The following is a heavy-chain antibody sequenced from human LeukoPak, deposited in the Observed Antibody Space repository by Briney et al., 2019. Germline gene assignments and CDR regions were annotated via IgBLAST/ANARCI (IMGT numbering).Heavy chain of an antibody. CDR2: INPNSGGT. V-gene: IGHV1-2*02. J-gene: IGHJ4*02. Sequence: GASVKVSCKASGYTFTGYYMHWVRQAPGQGLEWMGWINPNSGGTNYAQKFQGRVTMTRDTSISTAYMELSRLRSDDTAVYYCARALDSGSYLGFYFDYWGQGTLVTVSS. CDR3: ARALDSGSYLGFYFDY. CDR1: GYTFTGYY. D-gene: IGHD1-26*01.